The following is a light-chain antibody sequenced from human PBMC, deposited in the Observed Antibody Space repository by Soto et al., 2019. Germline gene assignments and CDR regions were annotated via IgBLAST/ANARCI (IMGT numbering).Light chain of an antibody. Sequence: EIVLTQSPATLSLSPGERATLSCRASQNVANYLDWYQQKPGQAPRLLIYESSNRATGIAARFSGSGSGTDFTLTISRLEPEDFAVYYCQQYGRSPLWTFGQGTKVDIK. CDR3: QQYGRSPLWT. V-gene: IGKV3-20*01. CDR2: ESS. J-gene: IGKJ1*01. CDR1: QNVANY.